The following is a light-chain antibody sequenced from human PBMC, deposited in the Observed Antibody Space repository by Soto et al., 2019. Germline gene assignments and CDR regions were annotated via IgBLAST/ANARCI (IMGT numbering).Light chain of an antibody. CDR3: QQYNNWPRT. CDR1: QSVSSN. Sequence: EIVMTQSPATLSVSPGQGATLSCRASQSVSSNLAWYQQKPGQAPRLLIYDASNRATGIPAKFSGSGSGTEFTLTISSLQSEDFAVYYCQQYNNWPRTFGQGTKVEIK. CDR2: DAS. V-gene: IGKV3-15*01. J-gene: IGKJ1*01.